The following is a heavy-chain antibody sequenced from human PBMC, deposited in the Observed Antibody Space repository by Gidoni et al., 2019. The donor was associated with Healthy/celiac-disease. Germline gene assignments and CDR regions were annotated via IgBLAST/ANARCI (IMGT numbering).Heavy chain of an antibody. CDR3: AKDRHTRVVPVAVGFDY. V-gene: IGHV3-23*04. Sequence: EVQLVESGGGLVQPGGCLRLSCSVSRFAFSSYAMSWVRQAPGKGLEWVSAISGSGGSTHYADSVKGRFTISRDNSKNTLYLQMNSLRAEDTAVYYCAKDRHTRVVPVAVGFDYWGQGTLVTVSS. J-gene: IGHJ4*02. CDR1: RFAFSSYA. CDR2: ISGSGGST. D-gene: IGHD2-2*01.